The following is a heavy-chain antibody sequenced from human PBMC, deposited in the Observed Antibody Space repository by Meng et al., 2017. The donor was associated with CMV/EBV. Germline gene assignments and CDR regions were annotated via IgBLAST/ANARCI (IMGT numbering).Heavy chain of an antibody. CDR2: IYYSGST. V-gene: IGHV4-59*01. J-gene: IGHJ4*02. CDR1: GGSISSYY. CDR3: ARELVRSAFDY. D-gene: IGHD4-17*01. Sequence: SETLSLTCTVSGGSISSYYWSWIRQPPGKGLEWIGYIYYSGSTNYNPSLKSRVTISVDTSKNQFSLKLSSVTAADTAVYYCARELVRSAFDYWGQGTLVTVSS.